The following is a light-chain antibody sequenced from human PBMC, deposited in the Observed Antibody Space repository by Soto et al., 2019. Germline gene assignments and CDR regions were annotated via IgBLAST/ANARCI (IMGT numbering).Light chain of an antibody. Sequence: EIVMTQSPATLSVFPGERATLSCRASQSVSSNLVWYQQKPGQAPKLLIYNTFTMATGIPVRFSGSGSGTEFTLTISSLQSEDLAVYYCQQYINWPYTFGQGTKLEI. J-gene: IGKJ2*01. CDR3: QQYINWPYT. CDR1: QSVSSN. V-gene: IGKV3-15*01. CDR2: NTF.